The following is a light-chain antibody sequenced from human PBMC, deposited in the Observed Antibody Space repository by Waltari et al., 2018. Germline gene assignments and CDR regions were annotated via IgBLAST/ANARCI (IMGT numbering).Light chain of an antibody. CDR1: SANIGAGYD. Sequence: QSVLTQPPSVSGAPGQRITISCTGISANIGAGYDVHWYLQLQGTAPKLLILGNNTRPSGVPDRFSASKYDTSASLAITGLQAEDEADYYCQSYDSSLSAVIFGGGTKLTVL. V-gene: IGLV1-40*01. CDR2: GNN. J-gene: IGLJ2*01. CDR3: QSYDSSLSAVI.